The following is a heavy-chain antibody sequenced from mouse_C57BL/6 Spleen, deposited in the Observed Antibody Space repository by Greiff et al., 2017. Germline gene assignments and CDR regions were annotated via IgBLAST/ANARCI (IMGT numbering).Heavy chain of an antibody. CDR2: INPYNGGT. CDR3: ARGDYSNEFAY. Sequence: VQLQQSGPVLVKPGASVKMSCKASGYTFTDYYMNWVKQSHGKSLEWIGVINPYNGGTSYNQKFKGKATLTVDKSSSTAYMGLNSLTSEDSAVYYCARGDYSNEFAYWGQGTLVTVSA. V-gene: IGHV1-19*01. D-gene: IGHD2-5*01. J-gene: IGHJ3*01. CDR1: GYTFTDYY.